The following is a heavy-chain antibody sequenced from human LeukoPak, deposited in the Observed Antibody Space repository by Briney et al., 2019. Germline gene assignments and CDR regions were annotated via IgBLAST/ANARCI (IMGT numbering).Heavy chain of an antibody. V-gene: IGHV1-69*13. CDR2: IIPIFGTA. Sequence: SVKVSCKASGYTFTDYYLLWVRQAPGQGLEWMGGIIPIFGTANYAQRLQGRVTITADESTSTAYMELSSLRSEDTAVYYCAREGIDFWSGSPNYYMDVWGKGTTVTVSS. J-gene: IGHJ6*03. D-gene: IGHD3-3*01. CDR1: GYTFTDYY. CDR3: AREGIDFWSGSPNYYMDV.